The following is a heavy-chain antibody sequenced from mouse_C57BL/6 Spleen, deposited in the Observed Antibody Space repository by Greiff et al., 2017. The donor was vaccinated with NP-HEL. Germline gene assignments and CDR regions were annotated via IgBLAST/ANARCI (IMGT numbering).Heavy chain of an antibody. D-gene: IGHD1-1*01. CDR1: GYTFTSYW. CDR3: ARVTTVVAPGE. V-gene: IGHV1-64*01. J-gene: IGHJ2*01. CDR2: IHPNSGST. Sequence: QVQLQQPGAELVKPGASVKLSCKASGYTFTSYWMHWVKQRPGQGLEWIGMIHPNSGSTNYNEKFKSKATLTVDKSSSTAYMQLSSLTSEDSAVYYCARVTTVVAPGEWGQGTTLTVSS.